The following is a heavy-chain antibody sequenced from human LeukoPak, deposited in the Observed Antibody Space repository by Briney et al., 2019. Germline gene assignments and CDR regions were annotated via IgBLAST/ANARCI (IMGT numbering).Heavy chain of an antibody. V-gene: IGHV3-74*01. D-gene: IGHD3-16*01. J-gene: IGHJ5*02. CDR1: GFTFSTYR. CDR2: TNEDGSIT. CDR3: GRDLGGRGGA. Sequence: GGSLRLSCAASGFTFSTYRMHWVRQVPGTGLVWVSRTNEDGSITDYADSVKGRFTISRDNSKDTLYLQMNSLRAEDTAVYYCGRDLGGRGGAWGQGILVTVSP.